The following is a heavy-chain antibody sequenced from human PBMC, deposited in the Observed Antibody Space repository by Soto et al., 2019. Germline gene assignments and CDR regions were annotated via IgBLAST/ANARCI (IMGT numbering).Heavy chain of an antibody. CDR1: GFTFNDYA. D-gene: IGHD2-2*01. CDR3: AKCLLLPAGMVRKDYYGMDV. J-gene: IGHJ6*02. Sequence: EEQLLESGGGLVQPGGSLRLSCVASGFTFNDYAMTWVRQAPGRGPEWVSSISAGGGSTSSADSVKGRLTVSRDNSKNTVYLQMNSLKAEDSGVYYCAKCLLLPAGMVRKDYYGMDVWAKGPRSPSP. V-gene: IGHV3-23*01. CDR2: ISAGGGST.